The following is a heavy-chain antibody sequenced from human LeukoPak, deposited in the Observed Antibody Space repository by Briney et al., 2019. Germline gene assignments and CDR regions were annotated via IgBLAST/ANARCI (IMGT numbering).Heavy chain of an antibody. D-gene: IGHD6-13*01. Sequence: GASVKAPCKASGGTFSSYAISWVRQAPGQGLEWMGGIIPIFGTANYAQKFQGRVTITADESTSTAYMELSSLRSEDTAVYYCARETRYSSSWYLYAFDIWGQGTMVTVSS. J-gene: IGHJ3*02. V-gene: IGHV1-69*01. CDR1: GGTFSSYA. CDR3: ARETRYSSSWYLYAFDI. CDR2: IIPIFGTA.